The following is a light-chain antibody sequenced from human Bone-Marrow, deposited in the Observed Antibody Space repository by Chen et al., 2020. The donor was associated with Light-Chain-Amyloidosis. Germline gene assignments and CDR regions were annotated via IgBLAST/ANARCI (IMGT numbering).Light chain of an antibody. CDR2: KDN. Sequence: SYELTQPPSVTVSPGQTATISSPGHALQKQYAYWYQQRPGQAPVVLIYKDNERPSGIPERLSGSNSGNTATLTISRVEAGDEADYYCQVWDRSSDRPVFGGGTKLTVL. CDR1: ALQKQY. V-gene: IGLV3-25*02. CDR3: QVWDRSSDRPV. J-gene: IGLJ3*02.